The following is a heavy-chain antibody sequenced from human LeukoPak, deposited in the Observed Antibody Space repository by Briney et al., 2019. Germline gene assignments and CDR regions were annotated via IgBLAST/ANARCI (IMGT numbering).Heavy chain of an antibody. CDR1: GGTFSSYA. CDR3: ASAAVLRYFDWLVPDY. Sequence: ASVKVSCKASGGTFSSYAISWVRQAPGQGLEWMGRIIPILGIANYAQKFQGRVTITADKSTSTAYMELSSLRSDDTAVYYCASAAVLRYFDWLVPDYWGQGTLVTVSS. J-gene: IGHJ4*02. CDR2: IIPILGIA. D-gene: IGHD3-9*01. V-gene: IGHV1-69*04.